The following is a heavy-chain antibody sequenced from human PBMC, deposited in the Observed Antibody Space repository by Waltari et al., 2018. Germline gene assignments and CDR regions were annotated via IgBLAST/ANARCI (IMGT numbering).Heavy chain of an antibody. J-gene: IGHJ4*02. Sequence: EVQLVESGGGLVQPGGSLRISCAASGFTFSSHWMHWVRQAPGKGLVGVLRITTNGSGATYADSVKGRFTISRDNAKNTLYLQMNSLRVEDTAVYFCARDLVLGSGSNDYWGLGTLVTVSS. CDR3: ARDLVLGSGSNDY. CDR2: ITTNGSGA. D-gene: IGHD3-10*01. V-gene: IGHV3-74*03. CDR1: GFTFSSHW.